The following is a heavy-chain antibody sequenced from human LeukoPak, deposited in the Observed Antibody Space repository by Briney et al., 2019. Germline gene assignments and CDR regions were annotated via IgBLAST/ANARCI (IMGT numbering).Heavy chain of an antibody. Sequence: GGSLRLSCTASGFTFGDYAMSWFRQAPGKGLEWVGFIRSKAYGGTTEYAASVKGRFTISRDDSKSIAYLQMNSLKTEDTAVYYCTRVRFLEWFPFDYWGQGTLVTVSS. CDR1: GFTFGDYA. D-gene: IGHD3-3*01. J-gene: IGHJ4*02. V-gene: IGHV3-49*03. CDR2: IRSKAYGGTT. CDR3: TRVRFLEWFPFDY.